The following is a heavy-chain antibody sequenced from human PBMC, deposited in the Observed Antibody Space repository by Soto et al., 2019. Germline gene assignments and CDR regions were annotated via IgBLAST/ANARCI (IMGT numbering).Heavy chain of an antibody. V-gene: IGHV4-30-2*01. CDR2: IYHSGST. CDR1: GGSISSGGYS. Sequence: PSETLSLTCAVSGGSISSGGYSWSWIWQPPGKGLEWIGYIYHSGSTYYNPSLKSRVTISVDRSKNQFSLKLSSVTAADTAVYYCASMRLSIAGAAPGNWFDPWGQGTLVTVSS. J-gene: IGHJ5*02. CDR3: ASMRLSIAGAAPGNWFDP. D-gene: IGHD6-6*01.